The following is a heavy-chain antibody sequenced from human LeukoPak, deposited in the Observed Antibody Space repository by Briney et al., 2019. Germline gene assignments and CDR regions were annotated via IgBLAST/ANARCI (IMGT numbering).Heavy chain of an antibody. D-gene: IGHD2-15*01. J-gene: IGHJ4*02. CDR2: INPSGGST. Sequence: ASVKVSCKTSGYTFTFYYIHWVRQAPGQGLEWMGIINPSGGSTSYAQKFQGRVTMTRDMSTSTVYMELSSLRSEDTAVYYCAREWGSVDGVDYWGQGTLVTVSS. CDR1: GYTFTFYY. V-gene: IGHV1-46*01. CDR3: AREWGSVDGVDY.